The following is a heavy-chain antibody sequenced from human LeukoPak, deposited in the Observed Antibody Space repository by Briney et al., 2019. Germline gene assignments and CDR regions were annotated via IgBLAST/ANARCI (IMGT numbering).Heavy chain of an antibody. J-gene: IGHJ5*02. D-gene: IGHD2-2*01. CDR1: GYTFTSYY. V-gene: IGHV1-46*01. CDR3: ARAITPYCSSTSCYASNWFDP. Sequence: ASVKVSCKASGYTFTSYYMHWVRQAPGQGLEWMGIINPSGGSTSYAQKFQGRVTMTRDMSTSTVYMELSSLRSEDTAVYYCARAITPYCSSTSCYASNWFDPWGQGTLVTVSS. CDR2: INPSGGST.